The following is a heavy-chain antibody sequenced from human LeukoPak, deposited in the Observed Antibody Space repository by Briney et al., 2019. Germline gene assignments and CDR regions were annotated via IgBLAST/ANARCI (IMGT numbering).Heavy chain of an antibody. V-gene: IGHV4-59*08. CDR1: GGSISSYY. CDR2: IYYSGST. CDR3: ARGRTTNDY. J-gene: IGHJ4*02. D-gene: IGHD1-1*01. Sequence: PSETLSLTCTVSGGSISSYYWSWLRQPPGKGLEWIGYIYYSGSTNYNPSLKSRVTISVDTSKNQFSLKLSSVTAADTAVYYCARGRTTNDYWGQGTLVTVSS.